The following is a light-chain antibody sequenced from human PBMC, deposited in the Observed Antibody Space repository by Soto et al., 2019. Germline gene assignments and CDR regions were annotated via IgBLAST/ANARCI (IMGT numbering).Light chain of an antibody. J-gene: IGKJ3*01. CDR2: DAS. CDR1: QTIDNY. V-gene: IGKV3-11*01. Sequence: DIVLTQSPATLSLSPGERATLSCMASQTIDNYLAWYQQRPGQAPRLLIYDASNRATGIPARFSGSGSGTDFTLTISSLESEDVAVYYCKQRSDWPPRFTFGPGTKVDVK. CDR3: KQRSDWPPRFT.